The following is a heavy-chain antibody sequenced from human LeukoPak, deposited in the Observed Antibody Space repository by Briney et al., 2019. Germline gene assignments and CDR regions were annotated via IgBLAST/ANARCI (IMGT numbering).Heavy chain of an antibody. J-gene: IGHJ6*04. V-gene: IGHV4-31*03. Sequence: SQTLSLTCTVSGGSISSGGYYWSWIRQHPGKGLEWIGYIYYSGSTYYNPSLKSRVTISVDTSKNQFSLKLSSVTAADTAVYYCARIPGGDGSDYYYYGMDDWGKGTTVTVSS. CDR2: IYYSGST. CDR1: GGSISSGGYY. D-gene: IGHD3-10*01. CDR3: ARIPGGDGSDYYYYGMDD.